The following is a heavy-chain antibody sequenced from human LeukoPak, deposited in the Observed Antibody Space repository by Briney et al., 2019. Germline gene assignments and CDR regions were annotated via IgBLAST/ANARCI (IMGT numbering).Heavy chain of an antibody. J-gene: IGHJ6*02. CDR3: ARANSYGLYYYYYGMDV. V-gene: IGHV3-21*01. D-gene: IGHD5-18*01. Sequence: PGGSLRLSCAASGFTVSSNYMNWVRQAPGKGLEWVSSISSSSSYIYYADSVKGRFTISRDNAKNSLYLQMNSLRAEDTAVYYCARANSYGLYYYYYGMDVWGQGTTVTVSS. CDR2: ISSSSSYI. CDR1: GFTVSSNY.